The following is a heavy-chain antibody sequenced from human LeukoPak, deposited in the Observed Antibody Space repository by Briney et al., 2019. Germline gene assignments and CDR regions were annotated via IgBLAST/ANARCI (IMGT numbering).Heavy chain of an antibody. CDR1: GYTFTGYY. Sequence: ASVKVSCKASGYTFTGYYMHWVRQAPGQGLEWMGWINPNSGGTNYAQKFQGRVTTTRDTSISTAYMELSRLRSDDTVVYYCARVRGPRYYFDYWGQGTLVTVSS. V-gene: IGHV1-2*02. CDR2: INPNSGGT. CDR3: ARVRGPRYYFDY. J-gene: IGHJ4*02.